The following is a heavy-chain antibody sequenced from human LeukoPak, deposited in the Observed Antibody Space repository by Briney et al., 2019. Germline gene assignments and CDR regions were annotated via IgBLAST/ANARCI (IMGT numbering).Heavy chain of an antibody. CDR2: FSSDGSST. V-gene: IGHV3-64D*06. CDR3: VKDSSSGSYFDY. D-gene: IGHD3-10*01. Sequence: GGSLRLSCSASGFTFSSSAMYWVRQAPGKGLEYVSAFSSDGSSTFYADSVKGRFTISRDNSRNTLHLQMSSLRVEDTAVYYCVKDSSSGSYFDYWGQGTLVTVSS. CDR1: GFTFSSSA. J-gene: IGHJ4*02.